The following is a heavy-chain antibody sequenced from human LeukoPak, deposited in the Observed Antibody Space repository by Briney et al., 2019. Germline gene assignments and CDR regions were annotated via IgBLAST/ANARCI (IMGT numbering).Heavy chain of an antibody. D-gene: IGHD3-10*01. V-gene: IGHV1-8*01. CDR2: MNPNSGNT. Sequence: ASVKVSCKASGYTFTSYDINWVRQATGQGLEWMGWMNPNSGNTGYAQKVQGRVTMTRNTSISTAYMQLSSLRSEDTAVYYCARSSFRGVTLFDYWGQGTLVTVSS. CDR1: GYTFTSYD. J-gene: IGHJ4*02. CDR3: ARSSFRGVTLFDY.